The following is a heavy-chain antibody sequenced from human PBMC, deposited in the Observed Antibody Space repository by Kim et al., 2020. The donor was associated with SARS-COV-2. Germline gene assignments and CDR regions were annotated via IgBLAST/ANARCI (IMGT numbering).Heavy chain of an antibody. CDR3: ARDYGDYGGMDV. V-gene: IGHV3-30*03. CDR2: ISYDGSNK. Sequence: GGSLRLSCAASGFTFSSYGMHWVRQAPGKGLEWVAVISYDGSNKYYADFVKGRFTISRDNSKNTLYLQMNSLRAEDTAVYYCARDYGDYGGMDVWGQGTTVTVSS. J-gene: IGHJ6*02. D-gene: IGHD4-17*01. CDR1: GFTFSSYG.